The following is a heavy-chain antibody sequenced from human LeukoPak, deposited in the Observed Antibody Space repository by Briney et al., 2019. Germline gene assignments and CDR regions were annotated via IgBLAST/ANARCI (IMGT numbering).Heavy chain of an antibody. CDR1: GYTFTSYY. Sequence: ASVKVSCKASGYTFTSYYMHWVRQAPRQGLEWMGIINPSGGSTSYAQKFQGRVTMTRDTSTSTVYMELSSLRSEDTAVYYCARAPSSGWYGNYYYYYMDVWGKGTTVTVSS. CDR2: INPSGGST. J-gene: IGHJ6*03. D-gene: IGHD6-19*01. V-gene: IGHV1-46*01. CDR3: ARAPSSGWYGNYYYYYMDV.